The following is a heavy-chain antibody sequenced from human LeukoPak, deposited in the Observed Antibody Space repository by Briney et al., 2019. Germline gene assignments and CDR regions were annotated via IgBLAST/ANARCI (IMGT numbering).Heavy chain of an antibody. V-gene: IGHV3-7*01. CDR1: GFTFSHYA. CDR2: IKQDGSEK. J-gene: IGHJ4*02. Sequence: PGGSLRLSCAASGFTFSHYALHWVRQAPGKGLEWVANIKQDGSEKYYVDSVKGRFTISRDNAKNSLYLQMNSLRAEDTAVYYCARAGHFDWLLPFDYWGQGTLVTVSS. D-gene: IGHD3-9*01. CDR3: ARAGHFDWLLPFDY.